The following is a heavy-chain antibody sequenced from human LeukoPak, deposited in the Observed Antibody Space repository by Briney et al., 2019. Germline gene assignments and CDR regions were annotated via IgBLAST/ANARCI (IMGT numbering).Heavy chain of an antibody. CDR2: IYHSGST. CDR1: DGSISSSNW. J-gene: IGHJ6*02. Sequence: SSETLSLTCAVSDGSISSSNWWSWVRQPPGKGLEWIGEIYHSGSTNYNPSLKSRVTISVDKSKNQFSLKLSSVTAADTAVYYCAGHRAAALIFGMDVWGQGTTVTVSS. CDR3: AGHRAAALIFGMDV. D-gene: IGHD6-13*01. V-gene: IGHV4-4*02.